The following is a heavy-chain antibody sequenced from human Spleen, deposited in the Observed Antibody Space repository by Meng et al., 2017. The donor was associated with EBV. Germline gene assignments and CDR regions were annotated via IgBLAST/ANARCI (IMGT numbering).Heavy chain of an antibody. D-gene: IGHD3-16*01. Sequence: VERVDSGGGRVQPGRSRSLSSSSAGFTFSNQSMHWVRQAPCKGLEWVSVISDVGNNKFYADSVQGRSTRSRNNAKNSVSLRMNNLRAEDTAVYYCVREEYDPRDFWGQGTLVTVSS. CDR1: GFTFSNQS. V-gene: IGHV3-30-3*01. CDR2: ISDVGNNK. J-gene: IGHJ4*02. CDR3: VREEYDPRDF.